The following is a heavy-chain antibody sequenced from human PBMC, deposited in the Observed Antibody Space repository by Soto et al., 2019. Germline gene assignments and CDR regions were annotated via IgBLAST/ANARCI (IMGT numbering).Heavy chain of an antibody. CDR2: IIPIFGTA. D-gene: IGHD1-26*01. CDR1: GGTFSSYA. V-gene: IGHV1-69*13. CDR3: AREQNMMATTYYFDY. J-gene: IGHJ4*02. Sequence: GASVKVSCKASGGTFSSYAISWVRQAPGQGLEWMGGIIPIFGTANYAQKFQGRVTITADESTSTAYMELSSLRSEDTAVYYCAREQNMMATTYYFDYWGQGTLVTVSS.